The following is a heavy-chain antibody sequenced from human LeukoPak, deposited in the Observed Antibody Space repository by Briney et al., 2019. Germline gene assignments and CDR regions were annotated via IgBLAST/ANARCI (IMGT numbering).Heavy chain of an antibody. CDR2: ISGSGEST. CDR3: AREHWDFDY. Sequence: PGGSLRLSCAASGFIFSNCAITWIRQAPGKGLEWVSEISGSGESTYYGDSVKGRFTISRDNSKNTLYLQMNSLRAGDTAIYYCAREHWDFDYWGQGTLVTVSS. D-gene: IGHD7-27*01. V-gene: IGHV3-23*01. CDR1: GFIFSNCA. J-gene: IGHJ4*02.